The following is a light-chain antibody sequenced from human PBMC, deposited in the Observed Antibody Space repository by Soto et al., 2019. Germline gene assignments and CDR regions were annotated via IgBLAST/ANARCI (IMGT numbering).Light chain of an antibody. CDR2: DTN. V-gene: IGLV7-46*01. CDR3: VISDGGYMV. J-gene: IGLJ3*02. CDR1: TGTVTSGHY. Sequence: QAVVTQEPSLTVSPGGTVTLTCGSSTGTVTSGHYPYWLQQKPGQAPRTLIYDTNKKHSWTPVRFSGSLLGGMATLTLSGEQAEDEAEYYSVISDGGYMVFGGGTKLTVL.